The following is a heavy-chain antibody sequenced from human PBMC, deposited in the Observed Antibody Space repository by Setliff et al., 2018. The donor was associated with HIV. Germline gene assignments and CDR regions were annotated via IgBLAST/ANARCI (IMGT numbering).Heavy chain of an antibody. CDR3: VRGWDDKVSTIAAPYYYYMHV. CDR1: GGSLNGFY. Sequence: PSETLSLTCAFYGGSLNGFYWGWIRQSPGKGLEWMGEINHRGSTNYNPALKSRVTIRVDMSKNQFSLEVTAVTAADTAVYYCVRGWDDKVSTIAAPYYYYMHVWGKGTTVTVSS. CDR2: INHRGST. J-gene: IGHJ6*03. V-gene: IGHV4-34*01. D-gene: IGHD5-12*01.